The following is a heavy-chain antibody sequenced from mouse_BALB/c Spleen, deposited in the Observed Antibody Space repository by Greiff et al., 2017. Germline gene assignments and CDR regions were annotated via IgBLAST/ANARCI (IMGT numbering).Heavy chain of an antibody. J-gene: IGHJ2*01. CDR3: ARYGYYGSFYYFDY. D-gene: IGHD1-1*01. CDR2: ISYSGST. V-gene: IGHV3-8*02. Sequence: EVQLQESGPSLVKPSQTLSLTCSVTGDSITSGYWNWIRKFPGNKLEYMGYISYSGSTYYNPSLKSRISITRDTSKNQYYLQLNSVTTEDTATYYCARYGYYGSFYYFDYWGQGTTLTVSS. CDR1: GDSITSGY.